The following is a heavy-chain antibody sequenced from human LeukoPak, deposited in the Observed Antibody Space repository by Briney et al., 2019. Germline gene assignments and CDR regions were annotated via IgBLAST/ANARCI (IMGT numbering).Heavy chain of an antibody. CDR1: GGSFSGYY. CDR3: ANLGPCTSCLLDY. Sequence: NASETLSLTCAVYGGSFSGYYWSWIRQPPGKGLEWIGEINHSGSTNYNPSLKSRVTISVDTSKNQFSLKLSSVTAADTAVYYCANLGPCTSCLLDYWGQGTLVTVSS. D-gene: IGHD2-2*01. J-gene: IGHJ4*02. CDR2: INHSGST. V-gene: IGHV4-34*01.